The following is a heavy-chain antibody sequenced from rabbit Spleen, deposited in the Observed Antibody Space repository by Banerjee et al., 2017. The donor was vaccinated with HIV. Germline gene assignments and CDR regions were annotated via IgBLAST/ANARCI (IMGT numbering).Heavy chain of an antibody. Sequence: QEQLVESGGGLVQPGGSLKLSCKASGFDFSTYSMSWVRQAPGKGLEWIGYIVPIFGVTYYANWVKGRFTISKTSSTTVTLRMTSLTAADTAIYFCGRGGDGGGDGLDLWGPGTLVTVS. CDR2: IVPIFGVT. V-gene: IGHV1S45*01. CDR1: GFDFSTYS. J-gene: IGHJ4*01. CDR3: GRGGDGGGDGLDL. D-gene: IGHD5-1*01.